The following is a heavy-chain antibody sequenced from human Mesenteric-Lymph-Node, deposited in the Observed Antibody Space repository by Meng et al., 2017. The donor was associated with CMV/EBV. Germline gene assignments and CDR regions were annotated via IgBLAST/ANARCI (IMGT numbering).Heavy chain of an antibody. J-gene: IGHJ4*02. CDR2: VSDSSTT. CDR1: GFTFSSYA. Sequence: GGSLRLSCAASGFTFSSYAMTWVRQAPGKGLEWVSVVSDSSTTYYADSVKGRFTISRDNSKNTLYVQMNSLRDEDTAVYYCARDAGYSSSAFDYWGQGTLVTVSS. V-gene: IGHV3-23*01. CDR3: ARDAGYSSSAFDY. D-gene: IGHD6-13*01.